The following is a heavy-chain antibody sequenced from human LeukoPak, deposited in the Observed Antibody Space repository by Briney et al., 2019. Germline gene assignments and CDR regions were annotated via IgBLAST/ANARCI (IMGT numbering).Heavy chain of an antibody. CDR1: GFTFSSYG. J-gene: IGHJ6*03. V-gene: IGHV3-23*01. CDR3: AKIGRSYDFWTGYYEEEVDYMDV. CDR2: ISDSGVGT. D-gene: IGHD3-3*01. Sequence: GGSLRLSCAASGFTFSSYGMNWVRQAPGKGLEWVSGISDSGVGTKHADSVKGRFTISRDNSKNTLYLQMNSLRAADTAVYYCAKIGRSYDFWTGYYEEEVDYMDVWGKGTTVTVSS.